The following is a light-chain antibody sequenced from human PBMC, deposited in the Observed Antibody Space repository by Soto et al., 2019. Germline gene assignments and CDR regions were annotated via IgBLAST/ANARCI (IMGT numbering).Light chain of an antibody. CDR1: QGISSR. J-gene: IGKJ4*01. Sequence: ALRMTQSPSSFSASTGDRVTITCRASQGISSRLAWYQVKTGRAPRLLIYTASYLESGIPSSFSGSGSGTDFPLTISFLQAEDFAVYYGQQYCSYQLTFGGGTKVEI. CDR3: QQYCSYQLT. CDR2: TAS. V-gene: IGKV1-8*01.